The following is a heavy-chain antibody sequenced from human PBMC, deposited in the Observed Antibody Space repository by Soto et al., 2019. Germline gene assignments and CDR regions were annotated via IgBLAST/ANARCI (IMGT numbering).Heavy chain of an antibody. CDR1: GYTFTSYA. V-gene: IGHV1-18*01. J-gene: IGHJ4*02. D-gene: IGHD1-1*01. CDR3: ARGRYGDY. CDR2: ISAHNGNT. Sequence: QVYLVQCGAEVKKPGASVKVSCKASGYTFTSYAITWVRQARGQGLEWMGWISAHNGNTDYAQKLQGRVIVTRDTSTSTAYMELRSLRSDDTAVYYCARGRYGDYWGQGALVTVSS.